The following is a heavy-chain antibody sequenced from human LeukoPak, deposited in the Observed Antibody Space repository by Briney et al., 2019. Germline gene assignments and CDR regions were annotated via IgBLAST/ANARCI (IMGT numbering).Heavy chain of an antibody. V-gene: IGHV3-11*04. CDR1: GFTFSDYY. D-gene: IGHD2-2*01. CDR3: ARVGYCSRTSCYWYFDL. CDR2: ISSSSTTI. Sequence: GGSLRLSCAGSGFTFSDYYMSWIRQAPGKGLEWVSYISSSSTTIYYADSVKGRFTISRDNARNSLYLQMNSLRDEDTAVYYCARVGYCSRTSCYWYFDLWGRGTLVTVSS. J-gene: IGHJ2*01.